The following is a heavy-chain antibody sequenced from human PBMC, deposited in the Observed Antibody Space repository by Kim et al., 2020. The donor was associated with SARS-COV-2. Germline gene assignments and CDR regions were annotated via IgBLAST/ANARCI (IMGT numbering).Heavy chain of an antibody. CDR2: ISGSGDTT. V-gene: IGHV3-23*01. D-gene: IGHD6-13*01. CDR3: ANPRQPDY. CDR1: GFTFSNYG. Sequence: GGSLRLSCAASGFTFSNYGMSWVRQAPGKGLEWVSGISGSGDTTTYADSVKGRFTISRDNSKNTLYLQMSSLRAKDTAIYYCANPRQPDYWGQGTLVTVSS. J-gene: IGHJ4*02.